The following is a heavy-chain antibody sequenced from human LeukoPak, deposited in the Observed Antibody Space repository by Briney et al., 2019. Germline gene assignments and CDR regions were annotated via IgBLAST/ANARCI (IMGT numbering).Heavy chain of an antibody. CDR3: AKDWCSSTSCSLGYYYYYMDV. CDR2: ISGSGGST. D-gene: IGHD2-2*01. J-gene: IGHJ6*03. V-gene: IGHV3-23*01. Sequence: GGSLRLSCAASGFTFSSYAMSWVRQAPGKGLEWVSAISGSGGSTYYADSVKGRFTIPRDNSKNTLYLQMNSLRAEDTAVYYCAKDWCSSTSCSLGYYYYYMDVWGKGTTVTVSS. CDR1: GFTFSSYA.